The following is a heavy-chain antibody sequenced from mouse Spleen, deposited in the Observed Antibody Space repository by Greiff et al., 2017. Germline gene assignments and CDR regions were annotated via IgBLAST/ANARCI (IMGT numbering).Heavy chain of an antibody. CDR2: IDPETGGT. V-gene: IGHV1-15*01. Sequence: VKLVESGAELVRPGASVTLSCKASGYTFTDYEMHWVKQTPVHGLEWIGAIDPETGGTAYNQKFKGKAILTADKSSSTAYMELRSLTSEDSAVYYCTREGITSYFDYWGQGTTLTVSS. CDR1: GYTFTDYE. CDR3: TREGITSYFDY. D-gene: IGHD2-4*01. J-gene: IGHJ2*01.